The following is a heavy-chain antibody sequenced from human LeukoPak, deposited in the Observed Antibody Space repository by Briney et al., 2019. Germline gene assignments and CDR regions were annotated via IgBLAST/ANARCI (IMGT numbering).Heavy chain of an antibody. CDR3: ARRHHFGFLDS. CDR2: IKQDGSEK. Sequence: GGSLRLSCVASGFTFSSYCMSWVRQAPGKGLEWVANIKQDGSEKYYVDSVKGRFTISRDNAKNSVYLQMNSLRAEDTAVYYCARRHHFGFLDSWGQGTLVTVSS. V-gene: IGHV3-7*04. D-gene: IGHD3-10*01. CDR1: GFTFSSYC. J-gene: IGHJ4*02.